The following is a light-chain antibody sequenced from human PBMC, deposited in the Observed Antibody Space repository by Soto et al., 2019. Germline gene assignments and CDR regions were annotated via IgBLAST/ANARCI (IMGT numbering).Light chain of an antibody. CDR3: QQYEKWPPSIT. J-gene: IGKJ5*01. CDR1: QGIGDT. V-gene: IGKV3D-15*01. Sequence: EVVMRQSPATLSVSPGEGATLSCRASQGIGDTLAWCQHKPGQTPRLLIYGASNRATGIPDRFSGSGSGTEFTLTISSLQSEDFAVYYCQQYEKWPPSITFGQGTRLEIK. CDR2: GAS.